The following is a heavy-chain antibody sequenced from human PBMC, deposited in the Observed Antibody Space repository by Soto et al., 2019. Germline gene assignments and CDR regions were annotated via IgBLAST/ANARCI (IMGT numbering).Heavy chain of an antibody. J-gene: IGHJ3*02. V-gene: IGHV3-30*18. Sequence: QVQLVESGGGVVQPGRSLRLSCAASGFTFSSYGMHWVRQAPGKGLEWVAVISYDGSNKYYADSVKGRFTISRDNSKNTLYLQMNSLRADDTAVYYCAKDHYSYDAFDIWGQGTMVTVSS. CDR1: GFTFSSYG. D-gene: IGHD5-18*01. CDR2: ISYDGSNK. CDR3: AKDHYSYDAFDI.